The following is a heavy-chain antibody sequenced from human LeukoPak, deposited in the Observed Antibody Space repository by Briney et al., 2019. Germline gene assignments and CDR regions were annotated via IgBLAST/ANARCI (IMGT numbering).Heavy chain of an antibody. CDR1: GYTFTGHY. Sequence: ASVKVSCKASGYTFTGHYMHWVRQAPGQGLEWMGWINPNSGGTNYAQKFQGRVTMTRDTSISTAYMELSRLRSDDTAVYYCASYYDSSGYYYHAFDIWGQGTMVTVSS. CDR3: ASYYDSSGYYYHAFDI. J-gene: IGHJ3*02. D-gene: IGHD3-22*01. CDR2: INPNSGGT. V-gene: IGHV1-2*02.